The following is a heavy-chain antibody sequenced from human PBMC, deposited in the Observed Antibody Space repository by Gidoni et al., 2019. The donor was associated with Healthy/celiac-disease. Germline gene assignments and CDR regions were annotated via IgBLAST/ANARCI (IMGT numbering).Heavy chain of an antibody. Sequence: QVHLQESGPRLVKPSQTLSLTCTVSCGSLSSGGYYWSWIRQHPGQGLEWIGYIYYSGSTYYNPSLKSRVTISVDTSKNQFSLKLSYVTAADTAVYYGARVSSGYSYGMDVWGQGTTVTVSS. J-gene: IGHJ6*02. D-gene: IGHD3-22*01. CDR3: ARVSSGYSYGMDV. CDR2: IYYSGST. CDR1: CGSLSSGGYY. V-gene: IGHV4-31*03.